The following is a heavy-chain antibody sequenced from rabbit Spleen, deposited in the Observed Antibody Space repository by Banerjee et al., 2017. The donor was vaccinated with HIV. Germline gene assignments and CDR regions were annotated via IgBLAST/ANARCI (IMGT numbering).Heavy chain of an antibody. CDR3: ARDAGSYDYIDVYFNL. CDR2: IYSGSSGDT. Sequence: QEQLVESGGGLVKPGGTLTLTCKASGIDFSKDLRMCWVRQAPGKGLELIACIYSGSSGDTYYASWAKGRFTISKTSSTTVTLQTTSLTAADTATYFCARDAGSYDYIDVYFNLWGQGTLVTVS. J-gene: IGHJ4*01. V-gene: IGHV1S45*01. CDR1: GIDFSKDLR. D-gene: IGHD8-1*01.